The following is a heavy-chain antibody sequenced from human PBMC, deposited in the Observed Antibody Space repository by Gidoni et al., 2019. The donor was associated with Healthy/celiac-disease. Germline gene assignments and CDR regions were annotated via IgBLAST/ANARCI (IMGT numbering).Heavy chain of an antibody. CDR3: AKEPYVRIAAAGQLPFDY. V-gene: IGHV3-23*01. CDR2: ISGSGGST. J-gene: IGHJ4*02. D-gene: IGHD6-13*01. CDR1: GFTFSSYA. Sequence: EVQLLESGGGLVQPGGSLRLSCAASGFTFSSYAMSWVRQAPGKGLEWVSAISGSGGSTYYADSVKGRFTISRDNSKNTLYLQMNSLRAEDTAVYYCAKEPYVRIAAAGQLPFDYWGQGTLVTVSS.